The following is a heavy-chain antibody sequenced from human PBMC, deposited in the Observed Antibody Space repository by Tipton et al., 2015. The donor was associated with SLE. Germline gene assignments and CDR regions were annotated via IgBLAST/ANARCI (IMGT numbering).Heavy chain of an antibody. CDR2: IYDTGNT. J-gene: IGHJ4*02. CDR3: ARLAVAGMWYYFDF. D-gene: IGHD6-19*01. V-gene: IGHV4-59*11. Sequence: TLSLTCTVSGASIGSHHWTWIRQPPGKGLEWIGSIYDTGNTYYNPSLKSRVTISVDTSKNQLSLNVISMTAADTAVYYCARLAVAGMWYYFDFWGQGVPVTVSS. CDR1: GASIGSHH.